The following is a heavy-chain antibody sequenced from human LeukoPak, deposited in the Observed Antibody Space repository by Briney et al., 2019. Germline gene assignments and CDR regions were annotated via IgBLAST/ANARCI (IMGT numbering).Heavy chain of an antibody. CDR1: GFTFSSYA. V-gene: IGHV3-23*01. CDR3: ATAVVVTATPRGFFDY. CDR2: ISGSGGST. D-gene: IGHD2-15*01. J-gene: IGHJ4*02. Sequence: GGSLRLSCAASGFTFSSYAMSWVRQAPGKGLEWVSAISGSGGSTYYADSVKGRFTISRDNSKNTLYLQMNSLRAEDTAVYYCATAVVVTATPRGFFDYWGQGTLVTVSS.